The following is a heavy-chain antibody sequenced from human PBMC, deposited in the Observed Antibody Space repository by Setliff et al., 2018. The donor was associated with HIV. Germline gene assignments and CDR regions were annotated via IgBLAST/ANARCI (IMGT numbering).Heavy chain of an antibody. D-gene: IGHD6-13*01. CDR3: ASRYSSLGHFQH. J-gene: IGHJ1*01. V-gene: IGHV4-38-2*01. CDR2: IYHSGST. CDR1: GYSIRSGYY. Sequence: SETLSLTCAVSGYSIRSGYYWGWIRQPPGKGLEWIGSIYHSGSTYYNPSLKSRVSISVDTSKNQFSLKLRSVTAADAAVYYCASRYSSLGHFQHWGQGTLVTVSS.